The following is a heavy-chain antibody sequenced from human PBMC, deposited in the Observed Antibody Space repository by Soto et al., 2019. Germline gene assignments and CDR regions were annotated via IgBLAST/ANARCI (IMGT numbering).Heavy chain of an antibody. CDR1: GGSISSGGYY. Sequence: QVQLQESGPGLVNPSQTLSLTCTVSGGSISSGGYYWSWIRQHPGKGLEWIGYTFYSGATYYNPSLKSRTIISVDTSKNQFSLTLISLTAADTAVYYCARVQPYDYGANTGWLDPWGQGTLVTVSS. D-gene: IGHD4-17*01. V-gene: IGHV4-31*03. J-gene: IGHJ5*02. CDR3: ARVQPYDYGANTGWLDP. CDR2: TFYSGAT.